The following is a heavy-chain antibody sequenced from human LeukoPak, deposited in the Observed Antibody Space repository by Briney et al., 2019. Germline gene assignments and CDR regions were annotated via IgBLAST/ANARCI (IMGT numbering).Heavy chain of an antibody. CDR1: GGSISSGGYY. V-gene: IGHV4-61*08. CDR3: AKSSAYYDPGYFDY. D-gene: IGHD3-3*01. Sequence: SETLSLTCTVSGGSISSGGYYWSWIRQHPGKGLEWIGYIYYSGSTYYNPSLKSRVTISVDTSKNQFSLKLSSVTAADTAVYYCAKSSAYYDPGYFDYWGQGTLVTVSS. CDR2: IYYSGST. J-gene: IGHJ4*02.